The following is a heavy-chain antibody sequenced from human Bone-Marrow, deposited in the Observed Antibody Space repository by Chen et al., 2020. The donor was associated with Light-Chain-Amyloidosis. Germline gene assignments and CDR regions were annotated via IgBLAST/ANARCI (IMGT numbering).Heavy chain of an antibody. J-gene: IGHJ4*02. CDR2: DSGTIIIT. D-gene: IGHD2-15*01. V-gene: IGHV3-23*01. CDR3: ATRYCSGGSCYSPYFEY. CDR1: GITFSSYA. Sequence: EVQLLESGGGLVQPGGSLRLSCVASGITFSSYAMNWDRQAPGKGLEWVSSDSGTIIITYYTDSVKGRFTTSRDNSKNTVYLQMSSLRADDTAVYYCATRYCSGGSCYSPYFEYWGQGTLVTVSS.